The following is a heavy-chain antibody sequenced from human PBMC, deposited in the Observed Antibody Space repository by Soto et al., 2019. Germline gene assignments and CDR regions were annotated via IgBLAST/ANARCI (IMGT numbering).Heavy chain of an antibody. J-gene: IGHJ4*02. V-gene: IGHV4-34*01. Sequence: SETLSLTCAVYGGSFSGYYWSWIRQPPGKGLEWIGEINHSGSTNYNPSLNSRVTISVDTSKNQFSLKLSSVTAADTAVYYCARFLDGYNYFDYWGQGTLVTVSS. CDR2: INHSGST. CDR3: ARFLDGYNYFDY. D-gene: IGHD5-12*01. CDR1: GGSFSGYY.